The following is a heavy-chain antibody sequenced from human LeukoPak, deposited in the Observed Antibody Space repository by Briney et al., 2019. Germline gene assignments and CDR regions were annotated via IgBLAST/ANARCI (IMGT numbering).Heavy chain of an antibody. J-gene: IGHJ6*04. D-gene: IGHD2-2*01. V-gene: IGHV4-59*01. CDR3: ARDSKYCSSTSCYSPGMDV. CDR2: IYYSGST. CDR1: GGSISSYY. Sequence: SETLSLTCTVSGGSISSYYWSWIRQPPGKGLEWIGYIYYSGSTNYNPSLKSRVTISVDTSKNQFSLKLSSVTAADTAVYYCARDSKYCSSTSCYSPGMDVRGKGTTVTVSS.